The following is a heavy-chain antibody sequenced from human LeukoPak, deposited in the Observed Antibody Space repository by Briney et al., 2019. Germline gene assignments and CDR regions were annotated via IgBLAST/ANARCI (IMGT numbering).Heavy chain of an antibody. V-gene: IGHV3-74*01. J-gene: IGHJ4*02. Sequence: GGSLRLSCAASEFTFSSYWMHWVLQVPGKGLVWVSRIDSDGSDSIYADSLKGRFTISRDNAKNMLYLQMNSLRAEDTAIYYCAREGLAYGSGTDFDYWGQGTLVTVSS. CDR3: AREGLAYGSGTDFDY. D-gene: IGHD3-10*01. CDR2: IDSDGSDS. CDR1: EFTFSSYW.